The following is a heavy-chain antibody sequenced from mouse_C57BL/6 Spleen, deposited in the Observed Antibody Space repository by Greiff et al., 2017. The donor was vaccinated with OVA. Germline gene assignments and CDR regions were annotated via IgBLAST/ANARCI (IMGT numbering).Heavy chain of an antibody. CDR2: IWSGGST. Sequence: VKLMESGPGLVQPSQSLSITCTVSGFSLTSYGVHWVRQSPGKGLEWLGVIWSGGSTDYNAAFISRLSISKDNSKSQVFFKMNSLQADDTAIYYCALGYYSNWYFDVWGTGTTVTVSS. V-gene: IGHV2-2*01. J-gene: IGHJ1*03. D-gene: IGHD2-5*01. CDR3: ALGYYSNWYFDV. CDR1: GFSLTSYG.